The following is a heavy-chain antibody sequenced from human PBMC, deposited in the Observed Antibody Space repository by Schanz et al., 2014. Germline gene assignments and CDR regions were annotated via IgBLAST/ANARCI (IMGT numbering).Heavy chain of an antibody. D-gene: IGHD3-10*01. J-gene: IGHJ5*02. Sequence: QVQLVQSGAEVKKPGASVKLSCKASGYTFTIYSMHWVRQAPGQGLEWMGMINPTGGSTKYAQKFQGRVTMTTDTSTSTVYMELTSLRSEDAAVYYCVRDNSANYYIDWLVPWGQGTLVTVSS. V-gene: IGHV1-46*03. CDR3: VRDNSANYYIDWLVP. CDR1: GYTFTIYS. CDR2: INPTGGST.